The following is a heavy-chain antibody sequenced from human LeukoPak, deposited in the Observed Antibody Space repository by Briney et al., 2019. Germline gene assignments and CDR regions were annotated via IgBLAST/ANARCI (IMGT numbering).Heavy chain of an antibody. Sequence: PGGSLRLSCAASGFTFSSYWMSSGRQAPGKGLEWVANIKHDGREKYFVDSVKDRFTISRDNARDSLYLQLNSLRAEDTAVYYCARDSTSFFDNWGHSSYYLDVWGKGTTVTVS. D-gene: IGHD7-27*01. J-gene: IGHJ6*03. CDR2: IKHDGREK. CDR1: GFTFSSYW. CDR3: ARDSTSFFDNWGHSSYYLDV. V-gene: IGHV3-7*01.